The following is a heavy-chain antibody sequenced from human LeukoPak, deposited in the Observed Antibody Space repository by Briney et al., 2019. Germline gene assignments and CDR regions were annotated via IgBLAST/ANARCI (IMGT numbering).Heavy chain of an antibody. D-gene: IGHD4-17*01. CDR3: AKKGLTVTTYYFDY. J-gene: IGHJ4*02. Sequence: GGSLRLSCAASGFTFSSYGMNWVRQAPGKGLEWVSAISGSGGSTYYADSVKGRFTISRDNSKNTLYLQMNSLRAEDTAVCYCAKKGLTVTTYYFDYWGQGTLVTVSS. V-gene: IGHV3-23*01. CDR1: GFTFSSYG. CDR2: ISGSGGST.